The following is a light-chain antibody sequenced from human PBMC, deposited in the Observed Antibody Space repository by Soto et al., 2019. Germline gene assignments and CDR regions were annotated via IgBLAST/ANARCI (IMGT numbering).Light chain of an antibody. CDR3: CSYVGSSTYVV. Sequence: QSALTQPASVSGSPGQSITISCTGTSSDVGGYDLVSWYQQHPGKAPKLMIYEVTKRPSGVSNRFSGSKSGNTASLTISGLQAEDEADYYCCSYVGSSTYVVFGGGTKVTVL. V-gene: IGLV2-23*02. CDR2: EVT. J-gene: IGLJ2*01. CDR1: SSDVGGYDL.